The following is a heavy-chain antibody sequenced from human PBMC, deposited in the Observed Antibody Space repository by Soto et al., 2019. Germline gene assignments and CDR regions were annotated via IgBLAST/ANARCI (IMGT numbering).Heavy chain of an antibody. J-gene: IGHJ5*02. Sequence: SETLSLTCTVSGGSISSYYWSWIRQPPGKGLEWIGYIYYSGSTNYNPSLKSRVTISVDTSKNQFSLKLTSVTAADTALYYCARDYFDSSDYTTNWFDPWGQGTLVTVSS. D-gene: IGHD3-22*01. V-gene: IGHV4-59*12. CDR3: ARDYFDSSDYTTNWFDP. CDR1: GGSISSYY. CDR2: IYYSGST.